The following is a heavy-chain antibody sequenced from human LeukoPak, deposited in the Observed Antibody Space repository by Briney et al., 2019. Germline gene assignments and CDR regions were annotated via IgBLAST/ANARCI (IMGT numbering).Heavy chain of an antibody. J-gene: IGHJ3*02. CDR2: INHSGST. Sequence: SETLSLTCAVYGGSFSGYYWSWIRQPPWKGLEWIGEINHSGSTNYNPSLKSRVTISVDTSKNQFSPKLSSVTAADTAVYYCARGQTDYGDSVTAFDIWGQGTMVTVSS. D-gene: IGHD4-17*01. CDR3: ARGQTDYGDSVTAFDI. V-gene: IGHV4-34*01. CDR1: GGSFSGYY.